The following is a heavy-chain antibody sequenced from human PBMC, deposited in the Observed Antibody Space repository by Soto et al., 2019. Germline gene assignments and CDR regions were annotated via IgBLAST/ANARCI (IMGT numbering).Heavy chain of an antibody. CDR2: IWYDGSNK. Sequence: PGGSLRLSCAASGFTFSSYGMHWVRQAPGKGLEWVAVIWYDGSNKYYADSVKGRFTISRDNSKNTLYLQMNSLRAEDTAVYYCARDISYGYGMDVWGQGTTVTVSS. CDR3: ARDISYGYGMDV. D-gene: IGHD2-21*01. CDR1: GFTFSSYG. J-gene: IGHJ6*02. V-gene: IGHV3-33*01.